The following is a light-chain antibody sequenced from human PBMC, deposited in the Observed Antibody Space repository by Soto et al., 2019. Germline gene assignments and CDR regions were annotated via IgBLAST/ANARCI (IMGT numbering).Light chain of an antibody. CDR1: DSDVGSHNL. V-gene: IGLV2-23*02. Sequence: QSVLTQPASMSASPGQSITISYTGTDSDVGSHNLVSWYQLHPGKAPKLMIYEVTKRPSGVTNRFSGSKSGNTASLTIARLQAEDEADYYCCSYAVSNTYLFGNGTKVTVL. CDR2: EVT. CDR3: CSYAVSNTYL. J-gene: IGLJ1*01.